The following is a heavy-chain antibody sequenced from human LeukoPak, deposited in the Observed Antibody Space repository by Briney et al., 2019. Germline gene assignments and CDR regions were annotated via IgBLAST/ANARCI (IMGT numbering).Heavy chain of an antibody. CDR2: IGTDGSRT. CDR3: ARDKYGGNSNAFDI. D-gene: IGHD4-23*01. J-gene: IGHJ3*02. Sequence: GGSLRLSCAASGFTFSSYWMHWVRQVPGKGLVWGSRIGTDGSRTTYADYVQGRFTISRDNAKNTLYLQMNSLRAEDTAVHYCARDKYGGNSNAFDIWGQGTLVTVSS. CDR1: GFTFSSYW. V-gene: IGHV3-74*01.